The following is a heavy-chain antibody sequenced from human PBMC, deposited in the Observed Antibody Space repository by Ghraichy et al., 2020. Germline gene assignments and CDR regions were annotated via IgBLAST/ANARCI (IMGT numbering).Heavy chain of an antibody. CDR3: ARGPRYFDL. Sequence: SETLSLTCTVSGGSISSSSYYWGWIRQPPGKGLEWIGSIYYSGSTYYNPSLKSRVTISVDTSKNQFSLKLSSVTAADTAVYYCARGPRYFDLWGRGTLVTVSS. J-gene: IGHJ2*01. CDR1: GGSISSSSYY. CDR2: IYYSGST. V-gene: IGHV4-39*01.